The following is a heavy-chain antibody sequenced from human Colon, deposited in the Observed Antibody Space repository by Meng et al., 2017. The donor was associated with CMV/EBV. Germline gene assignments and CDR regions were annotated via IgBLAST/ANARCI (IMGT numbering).Heavy chain of an antibody. CDR3: ARDVRGWFYFDY. V-gene: IGHV4-61*02. Sequence: GSGGSIDSANHYWTWIRQPAGKGLEWIGRIHIGGTTNYNPSLKDRVTIFLDTSKKQFSLKLNSLTAADTAVYYCARDVRGWFYFDYWGPGTLVTVSS. D-gene: IGHD6-19*01. CDR2: IHIGGTT. J-gene: IGHJ4*02. CDR1: GGSIDSANHY.